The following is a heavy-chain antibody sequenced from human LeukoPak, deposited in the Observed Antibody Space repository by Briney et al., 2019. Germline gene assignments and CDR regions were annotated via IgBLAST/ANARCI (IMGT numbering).Heavy chain of an antibody. Sequence: SPTLSLTFAISGDSVSSNSAAWSWVRQSPSRGLEWLGRTYYRSKWYNDYAVSVKGRITINPDTSKNQFSLQLNSVTPEDTALYYCARDLNGFEYWGQGTLVTVSS. CDR3: ARDLNGFEY. CDR2: TYYRSKWYN. J-gene: IGHJ4*02. CDR1: GDSVSSNSAA. V-gene: IGHV6-1*01.